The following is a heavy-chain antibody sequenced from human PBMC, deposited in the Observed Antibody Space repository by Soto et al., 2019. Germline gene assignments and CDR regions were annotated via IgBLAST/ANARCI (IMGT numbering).Heavy chain of an antibody. CDR3: ARYYCTSTTCYYFDY. CDR1: GGSISSYY. CDR2: IYYSGSS. Sequence: ETLSLTCTVSGGSISSYYWSWIRQPPGKGLEWIGYIYYSGSSNYNPSLKSRVTISVDTSKNQFSLKLNSVTAADTAVYYCARYYCTSTTCYYFDYWGQGTLVTVSS. D-gene: IGHD2-2*01. V-gene: IGHV4-59*01. J-gene: IGHJ4*02.